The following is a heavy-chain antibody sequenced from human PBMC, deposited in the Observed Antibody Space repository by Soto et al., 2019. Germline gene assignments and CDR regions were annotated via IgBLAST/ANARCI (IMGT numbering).Heavy chain of an antibody. D-gene: IGHD3-10*01. Sequence: QLVQSGAEVKRPGSSVKVSCKASGGDFLSYTISWVRQVPGQGPEWMGTIIPILDVAKNAQKFQGRVAITADKATRTVYMELRSLRSDDTAVYYCAQMWFGELWYGMDVWGQGTAITVSS. CDR1: GGDFLSYT. CDR2: IIPILDVA. CDR3: AQMWFGELWYGMDV. J-gene: IGHJ6*02. V-gene: IGHV1-69*02.